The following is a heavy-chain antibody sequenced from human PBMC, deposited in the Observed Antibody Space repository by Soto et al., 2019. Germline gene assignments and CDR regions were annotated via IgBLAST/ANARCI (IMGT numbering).Heavy chain of an antibody. V-gene: IGHV1-69*02. J-gene: IGHJ6*02. D-gene: IGHD5-18*01. Sequence: QVQLVQSGAEVKKPGSSVKVSCKASGGTFSSYTISWVRQAPGQGLEWMGRIIPILGIANYAQKFQGRVTITADKSTSTVYRELSSLRSEDTTGYYCAEGLDTAMGRPYYYYGMDVWGQGTTVTVSS. CDR1: GGTFSSYT. CDR2: IIPILGIA. CDR3: AEGLDTAMGRPYYYYGMDV.